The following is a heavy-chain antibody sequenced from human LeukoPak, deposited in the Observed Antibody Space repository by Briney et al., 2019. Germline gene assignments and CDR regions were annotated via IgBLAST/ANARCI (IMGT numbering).Heavy chain of an antibody. D-gene: IGHD2-21*02. Sequence: SETLSLTCTVSGGSISSGDYYWTWIRQHSGKGLEWIGYIHHSGSTYYNPSLKSRVTISVDRSKNQFSLNLRSVTAADTAVYYCAREKLEYCGGDCYSAVLDFWGQGTLVTVSS. J-gene: IGHJ4*01. CDR1: GGSISSGDYY. CDR3: AREKLEYCGGDCYSAVLDF. CDR2: IHHSGST. V-gene: IGHV4-31*03.